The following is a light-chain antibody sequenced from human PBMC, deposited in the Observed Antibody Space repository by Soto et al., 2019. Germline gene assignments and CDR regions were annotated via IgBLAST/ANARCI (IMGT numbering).Light chain of an antibody. V-gene: IGKV3-15*01. CDR3: QQYKIWPQWT. Sequence: EIEMTQSPATLSVSPGERATLSCRSSQSVGRKLAWYQQKPGHAPRLLIYDASNRAMGVPARFSGGGSGTEFTLTIRRLQSEDVAVYHWQQYKIWPQWTFGQGTKVEI. CDR2: DAS. CDR1: QSVGRK. J-gene: IGKJ1*01.